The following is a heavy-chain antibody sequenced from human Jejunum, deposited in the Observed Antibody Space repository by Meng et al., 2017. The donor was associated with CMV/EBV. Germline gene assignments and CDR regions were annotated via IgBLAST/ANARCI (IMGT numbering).Heavy chain of an antibody. CDR3: AHRSPGYVSGWDQGLFDH. V-gene: IGHV2-5*02. Sequence: LSTNGVGVAWFTQPPRTALEWLAVIYWDDDKRYSPSLKTRLTITKDTSKNQVVLTMTNMDPVDTATYFCAHRSPGYVSGWDQGLFDHWGQGALVTVSS. D-gene: IGHD6-19*01. CDR2: IYWDDDK. CDR1: LSTNGVG. J-gene: IGHJ4*02.